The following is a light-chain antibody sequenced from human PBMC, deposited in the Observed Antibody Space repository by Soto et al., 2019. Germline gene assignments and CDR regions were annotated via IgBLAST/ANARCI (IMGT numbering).Light chain of an antibody. CDR2: AAS. V-gene: IGKV1-39*01. CDR1: HNIDTY. CDR3: QQTYSLPPDIT. J-gene: IGKJ5*01. Sequence: IQMTQSPSSLSASVGDRVTITCRASHNIDTYLNWYQQKPGKAPILLIYAASSLQSGVPSRFSGSGSGTEFTLTISSLQHEDFATYYCQQTYSLPPDITFGQGTRLDIK.